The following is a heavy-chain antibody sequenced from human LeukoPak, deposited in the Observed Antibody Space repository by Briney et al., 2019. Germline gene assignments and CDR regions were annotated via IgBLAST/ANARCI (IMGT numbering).Heavy chain of an antibody. Sequence: ASVKVSCKASGYTFTSYDINWVRQATRQGLEWMGWMNPNSGNTGYAQKFQGRVTMTRNTSISTAYMELSSLRSEDTAVYYCARGEGWYGHYYFDYWGQGTLVTVSS. D-gene: IGHD6-19*01. CDR1: GYTFTSYD. V-gene: IGHV1-8*01. CDR3: ARGEGWYGHYYFDY. J-gene: IGHJ4*02. CDR2: MNPNSGNT.